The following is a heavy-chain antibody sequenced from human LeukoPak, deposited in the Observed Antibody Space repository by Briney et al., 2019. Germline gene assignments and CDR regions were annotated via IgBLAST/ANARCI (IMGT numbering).Heavy chain of an antibody. CDR2: IYYSGST. D-gene: IGHD3-22*01. V-gene: IGHV4-34*01. CDR1: GGSFSGYY. J-gene: IGHJ4*02. Sequence: SETLSLTCAVYGGSFSGYYWSWIRQPPGKGLEGIGSIYYSGSTYYNPSLKSRVTISVDTSKNQFSLKLSSVTAADTAVHYCARSDTYYYDSSGEAYYYWGQGTLVTVSS. CDR3: ARSDTYYYDSSGEAYYY.